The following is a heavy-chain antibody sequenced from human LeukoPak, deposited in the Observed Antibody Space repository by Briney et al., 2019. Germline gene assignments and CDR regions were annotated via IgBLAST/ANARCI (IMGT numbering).Heavy chain of an antibody. Sequence: SETLSLTCAVYGGSFSGYYWSWIRQPPGEGLEWIGEINHSGSTNYNPSLKSRVTISVDTSKNQFSLKVSSVTAADTAVYYCARASQSSTHYFDYWGQGTLVTVSS. CDR3: ARASQSSTHYFDY. CDR2: INHSGST. CDR1: GGSFSGYY. D-gene: IGHD2-2*01. J-gene: IGHJ4*02. V-gene: IGHV4-34*01.